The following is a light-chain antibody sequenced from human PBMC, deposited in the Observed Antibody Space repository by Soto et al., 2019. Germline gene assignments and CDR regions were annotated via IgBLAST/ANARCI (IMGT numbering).Light chain of an antibody. J-gene: IGLJ1*01. CDR3: CSLTTSHTYV. Sequence: QSALTQPASVSGSPGQSITISCTGTSSDVGGYNYVSWYQQYPGKAPKLMIYEVSNRPSGVSNRFSGSKSGNTASLTISGLQADDEADYYCCSLTTSHTYVFGSATKVTVL. CDR2: EVS. CDR1: SSDVGGYNY. V-gene: IGLV2-14*01.